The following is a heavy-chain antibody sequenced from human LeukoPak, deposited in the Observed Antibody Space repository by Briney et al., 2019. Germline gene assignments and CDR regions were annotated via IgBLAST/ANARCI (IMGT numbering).Heavy chain of an antibody. CDR2: ISSSSSYI. Sequence: GGSLRLSCAASGFTFSSYSMNWVRQAPGKGLEWVSSISSSSSYIYHADSVKGRFTISRDNAKNSLYLQMNSLRAEDTAVYYCARDLYYYGSGSPLDIWGQGTMVTVSS. CDR1: GFTFSSYS. D-gene: IGHD3-10*01. V-gene: IGHV3-21*01. J-gene: IGHJ3*02. CDR3: ARDLYYYGSGSPLDI.